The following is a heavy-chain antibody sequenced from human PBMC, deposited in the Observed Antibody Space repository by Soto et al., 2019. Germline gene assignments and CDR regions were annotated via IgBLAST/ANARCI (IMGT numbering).Heavy chain of an antibody. CDR2: INHSGST. V-gene: IGHV4-34*01. CDR3: ARSSLTGTRGDYLDV. D-gene: IGHD1-20*01. CDR1: GGSFSGYY. J-gene: IGHJ6*03. Sequence: SETLSLTCAVYGGSFSGYYWSWIRQPPGKGLEWIGEINHSGSTNYNPSLKSRVTISVDTSKNQFSLKLSSVTAADTAVYYCARSSLTGTRGDYLDVCGKGTTVTVSS.